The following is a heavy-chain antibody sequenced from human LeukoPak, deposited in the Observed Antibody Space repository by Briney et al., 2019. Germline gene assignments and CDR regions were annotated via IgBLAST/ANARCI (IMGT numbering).Heavy chain of an antibody. CDR3: ARSGRRVDSFYFYMDV. V-gene: IGHV3-7*01. CDR2: IKHDGSEKQDGSEK. CDR1: GFTFSQYW. J-gene: IGHJ6*03. D-gene: IGHD2-8*02. Sequence: PGGSLRLSCAASGFTFSQYWMSWVRQAPGQGLEWVANIKHDGSEKQDGSEKNYVDSVKGRFTISRDNAKNSLYLQMSSLRAEDTAVYYCARSGRRVDSFYFYMDVWGKGTTVTVSS.